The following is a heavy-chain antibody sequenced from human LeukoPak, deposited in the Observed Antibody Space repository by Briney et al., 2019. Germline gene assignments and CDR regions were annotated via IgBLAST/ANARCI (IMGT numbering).Heavy chain of an antibody. CDR3: ARGTHYGDYGEIDY. Sequence: GGSLRLSCAASGFTFSSYWMSWVRQAPGKGLEWVANIKQDGSEKYYVDSVKGRFTISRDNAKNSLYLQMNSLRAEDTAVYYCARGTHYGDYGEIDYWGQGTLVTVSS. CDR1: GFTFSSYW. CDR2: IKQDGSEK. D-gene: IGHD4-17*01. J-gene: IGHJ4*02. V-gene: IGHV3-7*01.